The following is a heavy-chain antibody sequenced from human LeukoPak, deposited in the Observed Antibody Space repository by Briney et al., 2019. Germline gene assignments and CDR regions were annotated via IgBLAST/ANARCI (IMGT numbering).Heavy chain of an antibody. D-gene: IGHD4-17*01. J-gene: IGHJ4*02. CDR3: ARAASGSTATTLFDY. Sequence: GGSLRLSCAASGFTFSSYAMHWVRQAPGKGLEGVAVISYDGSNKYYADSVKGRFTISRDNSKNTLYLQMNSLRAEDTAVYYCARAASGSTATTLFDYWGQGTLVTVSS. V-gene: IGHV3-30-3*01. CDR1: GFTFSSYA. CDR2: ISYDGSNK.